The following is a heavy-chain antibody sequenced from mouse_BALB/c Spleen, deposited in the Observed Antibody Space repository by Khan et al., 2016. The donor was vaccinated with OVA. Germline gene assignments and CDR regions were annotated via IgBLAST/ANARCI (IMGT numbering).Heavy chain of an antibody. Sequence: EVELVESGGGLVKPGGSLKLSCAASGFTLSNFAMSWVRQTQEKRLEWVATISSVSNYTYYPDSVKGRLTIYRDNDKTTLNLQMSSMRSEDTALYYCARHNDGPFAFWGQGTLVTVSA. CDR1: GFTLSNFA. J-gene: IGHJ3*01. V-gene: IGHV5-9-3*01. D-gene: IGHD1-1*01. CDR2: ISSVSNYT. CDR3: ARHNDGPFAF.